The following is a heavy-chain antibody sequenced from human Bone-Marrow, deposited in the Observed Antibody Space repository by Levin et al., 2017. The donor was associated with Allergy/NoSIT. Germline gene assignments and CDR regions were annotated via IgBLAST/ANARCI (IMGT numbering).Heavy chain of an antibody. Sequence: GGSLRLSCAASGFTFSTYGMHWVRQAPGKGLEWVATVSKDGRYTSYADSVKGRFTISRDKSKDTLYLQMNSLRDEDTAVYYCAREYEGTGAIDCWGQGTLVTVSS. CDR3: AREYEGTGAIDC. CDR1: GFTFSTYG. V-gene: IGHV3-30*12. D-gene: IGHD7-27*01. J-gene: IGHJ4*02. CDR2: VSKDGRYT.